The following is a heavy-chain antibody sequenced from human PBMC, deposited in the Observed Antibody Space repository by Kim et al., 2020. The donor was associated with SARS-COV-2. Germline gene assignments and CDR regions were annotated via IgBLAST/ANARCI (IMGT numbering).Heavy chain of an antibody. D-gene: IGHD6-6*01. J-gene: IGHJ6*02. Sequence: GGSLRLSCAASGFTFDDYTMHWVRQAPGKGLEWISLISWDGGSTYYADSVKGRFTISRDNSKNSLYLQMNSLRTEDTALYYCAKSIRVAAPYGLDVWGQGTTVTVSS. CDR3: AKSIRVAAPYGLDV. CDR2: ISWDGGST. V-gene: IGHV3-43*01. CDR1: GFTFDDYT.